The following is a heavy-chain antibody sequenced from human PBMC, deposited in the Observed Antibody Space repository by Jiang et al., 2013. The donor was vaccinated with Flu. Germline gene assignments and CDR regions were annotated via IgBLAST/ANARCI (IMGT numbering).Heavy chain of an antibody. CDR1: GGSISSSSYY. CDR3: ARLGRDYDFWSGSRMDV. J-gene: IGHJ6*02. V-gene: IGHV4-39*01. CDR2: IYYSGST. Sequence: GSGLVKPSETLSLTCTVSGGSISSSSYYWGWIRQPPGKGLEWIGSIYYSGSTYYNPSLKSRVTISVDTSKNQFSLKLSSVTAADTAVYYCARLGRDYDFWSGSRMDVWGQGTTVTVSS. D-gene: IGHD3-3*01.